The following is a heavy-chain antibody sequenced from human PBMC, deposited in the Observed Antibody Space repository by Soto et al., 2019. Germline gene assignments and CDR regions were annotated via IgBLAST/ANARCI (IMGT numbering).Heavy chain of an antibody. D-gene: IGHD3-10*01. V-gene: IGHV4-59*01. CDR2: IYYSGST. CDR1: GGSISSYY. J-gene: IGHJ4*02. CDR3: ARLGTDYYGSGSVIGY. Sequence: SETLSLTCTVSGGSISSYYWSWIRQPPGKGLEWIGYIYYSGSTNYNPSLKSRVTISVDTSKNQFSLKLSSVTAADTAVYYCARLGTDYYGSGSVIGYWGQGTLVTVSS.